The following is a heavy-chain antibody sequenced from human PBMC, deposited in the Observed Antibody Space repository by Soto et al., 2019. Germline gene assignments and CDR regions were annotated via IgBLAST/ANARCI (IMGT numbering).Heavy chain of an antibody. J-gene: IGHJ2*01. CDR1: GGTFRSYG. CDR2: IIPIFGTT. CDR3: AREGRGFGYCSGGRCNWFFDV. V-gene: IGHV1-69*01. D-gene: IGHD2-15*01. Sequence: QVQLVQSGAEVKQPGSSVKVSCKASGGTFRSYGINWVRQAPGQGLEWLGGIIPIFGTTEYAQKFQGRVTITADEATSTAYMELSNLRSDDTAVVYCAREGRGFGYCSGGRCNWFFDVWGRGTLVTVSS.